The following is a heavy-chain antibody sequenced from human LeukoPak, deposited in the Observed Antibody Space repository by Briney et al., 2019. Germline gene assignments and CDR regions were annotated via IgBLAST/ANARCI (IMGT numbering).Heavy chain of an antibody. Sequence: GGSLRLSCAASGFTFSSHDMHWVRQATGKGLEWVSGIGTLADTFYSDSVKGRFTISSENAKNSLYLQMNSLRAGDTAVYYCATGRSRGWSYAFDIWGRGTMVTVSS. J-gene: IGHJ3*02. V-gene: IGHV3-13*01. D-gene: IGHD6-19*01. CDR1: GFTFSSHD. CDR3: ATGRSRGWSYAFDI. CDR2: IGTLADT.